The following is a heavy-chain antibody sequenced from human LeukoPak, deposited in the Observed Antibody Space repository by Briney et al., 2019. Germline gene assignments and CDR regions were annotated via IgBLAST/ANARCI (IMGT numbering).Heavy chain of an antibody. CDR2: VYYSGST. CDR1: GGSISSYY. J-gene: IGHJ5*02. V-gene: IGHV4-59*01. Sequence: PSETLSLTCTVSGGSISSYYWSWIRQPPGKGLEWIGYVYYSGSTNYNPSLKSRVTISIDTSKNQFSLKLSSVTAADTAVYYCASYSPRNFDWLLRQNWFDPWGQGTLVTVSS. D-gene: IGHD3-9*01. CDR3: ASYSPRNFDWLLRQNWFDP.